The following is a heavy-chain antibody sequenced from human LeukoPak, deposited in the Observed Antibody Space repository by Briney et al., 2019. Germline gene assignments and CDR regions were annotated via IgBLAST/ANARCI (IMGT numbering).Heavy chain of an antibody. CDR2: IYYSGST. V-gene: IGHV4-59*01. Sequence: PSETLSLTCTVSGGSISSYYWSWIRQPPGKGLEWIGYIYYSGSTNYNPSLKSRVTISVDTSKNQFSLKLSSVTAADTAVYYCARVKTAAAGTGKFDYWGQGTLVTVSS. CDR3: ARVKTAAAGTGKFDY. CDR1: GGSISSYY. J-gene: IGHJ4*02. D-gene: IGHD6-13*01.